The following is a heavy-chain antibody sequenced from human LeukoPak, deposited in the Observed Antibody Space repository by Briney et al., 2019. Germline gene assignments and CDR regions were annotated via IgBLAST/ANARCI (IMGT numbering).Heavy chain of an antibody. D-gene: IGHD6-13*01. V-gene: IGHV4-30-2*01. CDR3: ARAIAAAVPFDY. CDR1: GGSISSGDYY. J-gene: IGHJ4*02. CDR2: IYHSGST. Sequence: SETLSLTCTVSGGSISSGDYYWSWIRQPPEKGLEWIGYIYHSGSTYYNPSLKSRVTISVDRSKNQFSLKLSSVTAADTAVYYCARAIAAAVPFDYWGQGTLVTVSS.